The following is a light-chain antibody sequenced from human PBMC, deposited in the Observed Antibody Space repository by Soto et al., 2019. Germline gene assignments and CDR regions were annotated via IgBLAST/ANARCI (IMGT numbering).Light chain of an antibody. Sequence: EIVLTQSPDTLSLSPGERATLSCRASQSVSSSLAWYQQKPGQAPRLLIYDASKRATGIPARFSGSGSGTDFSPTISSLEPEDFAVYYCHQRSNWPPEVTFGPGTKVDIK. J-gene: IGKJ3*01. CDR2: DAS. CDR1: QSVSSS. CDR3: HQRSNWPPEVT. V-gene: IGKV3-11*01.